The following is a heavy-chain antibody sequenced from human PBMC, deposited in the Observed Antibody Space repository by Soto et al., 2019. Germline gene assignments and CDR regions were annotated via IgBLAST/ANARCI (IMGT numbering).Heavy chain of an antibody. CDR3: ARDLDGLHDDTSGPFHRHG. Sequence: PSETLSLTCTVSGGSISSDDYYWSWIRQAPGRGLEWIGYIHSSGSIYYNPSLKSRATMSIDTAGNQFSLKVSSVNVADTAVYYCARDLDGLHDDTSGPFHRHGWGQGTMVTVSS. CDR2: IHSSGSI. J-gene: IGHJ1*01. D-gene: IGHD3-22*01. V-gene: IGHV4-30-4*01. CDR1: GGSISSDDYY.